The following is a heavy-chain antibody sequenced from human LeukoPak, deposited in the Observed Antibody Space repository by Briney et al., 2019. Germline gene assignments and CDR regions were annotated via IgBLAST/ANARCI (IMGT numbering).Heavy chain of an antibody. CDR3: ARGDYCSSTSCYLDYGMAV. J-gene: IGHJ6*02. CDR1: GGTFSSYA. CDR2: IIPILGIA. D-gene: IGHD2-2*01. Sequence: SVKVSCKASGGTFSSYAISWVRQAPGQGLEWMGRIIPILGIANYAQKFQGRVTITADKSTSTAYMELSSLRSEDTAVYYCARGDYCSSTSCYLDYGMAVWGQGTTVTVSS. V-gene: IGHV1-69*04.